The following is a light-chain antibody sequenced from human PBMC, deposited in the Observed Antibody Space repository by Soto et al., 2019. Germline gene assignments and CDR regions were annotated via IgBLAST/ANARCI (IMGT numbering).Light chain of an antibody. Sequence: DIQMTQSPSSLSASVGDRVTITCRASQSISSYLNWYQQKPGKAPKLLIYAASTLHSGVPSRFSGSGSGTDFTLTISSLQPADFATYYCQQSYNTLPTFGQGTQVEIK. J-gene: IGKJ1*01. CDR2: AAS. CDR1: QSISSY. V-gene: IGKV1-39*01. CDR3: QQSYNTLPT.